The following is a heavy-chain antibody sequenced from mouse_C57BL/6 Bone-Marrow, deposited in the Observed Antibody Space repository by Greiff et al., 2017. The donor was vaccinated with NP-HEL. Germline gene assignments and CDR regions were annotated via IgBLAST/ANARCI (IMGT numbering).Heavy chain of an antibody. V-gene: IGHV1-9*01. J-gene: IGHJ2*01. D-gene: IGHD2-5*01. CDR1: GYTFTGYW. Sequence: QVQLQQSGAELMKPGASVKLSCKATGYTFTGYWIEWVKQRPGHGLEWIGEILPGSGSTNYNAKFKGKATFTADTSSNTAHLQLSRLRTEDSAISDCARSGYYSNFDYWGQGTTLTVSS. CDR2: ILPGSGST. CDR3: ARSGYYSNFDY.